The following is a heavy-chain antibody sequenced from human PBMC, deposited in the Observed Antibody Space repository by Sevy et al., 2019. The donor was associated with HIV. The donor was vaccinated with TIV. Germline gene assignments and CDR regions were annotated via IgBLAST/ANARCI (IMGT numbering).Heavy chain of an antibody. Sequence: GGSLRLSCAVSGFTFSNAWMNWVRQAPGTGLQWVGLIKSKIDGETTDYAAPVKGRFTIPRDDSKNTVYLQMNSLKTEETAVYYCATAPGYYDSSPFDYWGPGTLVTVSS. CDR3: ATAPGYYDSSPFDY. CDR1: GFTFSNAW. V-gene: IGHV3-15*01. D-gene: IGHD3-22*01. CDR2: IKSKIDGETT. J-gene: IGHJ4*02.